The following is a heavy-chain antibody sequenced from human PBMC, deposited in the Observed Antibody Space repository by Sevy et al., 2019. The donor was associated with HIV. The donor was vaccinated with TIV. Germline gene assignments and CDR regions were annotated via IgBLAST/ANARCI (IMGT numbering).Heavy chain of an antibody. CDR1: GYTLTELS. CDR3: ATDPGCSSTSCYEFDY. J-gene: IGHJ4*02. D-gene: IGHD2-2*01. V-gene: IGHV1-24*01. CDR2: FDPEDGET. Sequence: ASVKVSCKVSGYTLTELSMHWVRQAPGKGLEWMGGFDPEDGETIYAQKFQGRVTMTEDTSTDTAYMELSSLRSEYTAVYYCATDPGCSSTSCYEFDYWGQGTLVTVSS.